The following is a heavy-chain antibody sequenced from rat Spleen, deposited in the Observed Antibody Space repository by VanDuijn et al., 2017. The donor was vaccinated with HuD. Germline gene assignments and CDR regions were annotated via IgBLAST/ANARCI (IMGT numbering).Heavy chain of an antibody. CDR3: ARQTGSFDY. D-gene: IGHD5-1*01. Sequence: QVHLKESGPGLMQPSETLSLTCTVSGFSLTVNGVGWVRQPLGKGLVWMGTIWGGGSTNYNSAGQSRLSISRDTSQSQVFLKMNSLQPEDTGTYYCARQTGSFDYWGQGVMVTVSS. CDR1: GFSLTVNG. V-gene: IGHV2-72*01. CDR2: IWGGGST. J-gene: IGHJ2*01.